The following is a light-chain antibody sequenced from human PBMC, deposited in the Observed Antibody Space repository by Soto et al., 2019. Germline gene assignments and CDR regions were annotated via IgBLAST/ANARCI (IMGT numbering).Light chain of an antibody. V-gene: IGKV2-28*01. CDR3: MLALQTAYT. CDR2: LGS. Sequence: DIVMTQSPLSLPVTPGEPASISCRSSQSLLHSNGYNYLDWYLQKPGQSPQLLIYLGSNRASGVPDRFSGSGSGTDFTLKISRVEAGDVGFYYCMLALQTAYTFGQGTKLEIK. CDR1: QSLLHSNGYNY. J-gene: IGKJ2*01.